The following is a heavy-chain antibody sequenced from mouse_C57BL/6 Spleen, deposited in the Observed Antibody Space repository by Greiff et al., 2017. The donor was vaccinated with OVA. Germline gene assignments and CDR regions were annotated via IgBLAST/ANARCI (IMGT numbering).Heavy chain of an antibody. V-gene: IGHV1-39*01. J-gene: IGHJ4*01. Sequence: VQLKESGPELVKPGASVKISCKASGYSFTDYNMNWVKQSNGKSLEWIGVINPNYGTTSYNQKFKGKATLTVDQSSSTAYMQLNSLTSEDSAVYYCARRPRMADYYYAMDYWGQGTSVTVSS. D-gene: IGHD2-10*02. CDR2: INPNYGTT. CDR3: ARRPRMADYYYAMDY. CDR1: GYSFTDYN.